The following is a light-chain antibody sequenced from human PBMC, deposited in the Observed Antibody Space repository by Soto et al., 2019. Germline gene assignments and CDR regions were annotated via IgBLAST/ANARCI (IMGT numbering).Light chain of an antibody. CDR3: SSYTTGATYV. Sequence: QSVLTQPASVSGSPGQSITISCTGTSSDVGAYNYVSWYQQYPGKAPKLMIYEVSNGPSGDSNRFSGSKSGNTASLTISGLQAEDEADYYCSSYTTGATYVFGSGTKLPVL. CDR2: EVS. J-gene: IGLJ1*01. V-gene: IGLV2-14*01. CDR1: SSDVGAYNY.